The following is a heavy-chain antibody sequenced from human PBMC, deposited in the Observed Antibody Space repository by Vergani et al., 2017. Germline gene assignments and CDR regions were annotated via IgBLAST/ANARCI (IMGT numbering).Heavy chain of an antibody. Sequence: QVQLVQSGAEVKKPGASVKVSCKASGYTFTGYYMHWVRQAPGQGLEWMGWINPNSGGTNYAQKFQGWVTMTRDTSISTAYMELGRLRSDDTAVYYCAXAAYYDILTGTVSWFDPWGQGTLVTVSS. D-gene: IGHD3-9*01. CDR2: INPNSGGT. CDR3: AXAAYYDILTGTVSWFDP. CDR1: GYTFTGYY. V-gene: IGHV1-2*04. J-gene: IGHJ5*02.